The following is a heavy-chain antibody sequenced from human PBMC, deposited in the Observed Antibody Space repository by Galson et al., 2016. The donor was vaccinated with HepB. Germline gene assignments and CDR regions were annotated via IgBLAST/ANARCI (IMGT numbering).Heavy chain of an antibody. J-gene: IGHJ4*02. CDR1: GFTFSYYW. CDR3: TRDFGYSNYD. Sequence: SLRLSCADSGFTFSYYWMSWVRQSPGKGLEWVGNIKEDGGEKNYVDSVKGRFSISRDNAKNSLYLQMNSLRVEDTAVYYCTRDFGYSNYDWGQGTLVTVSS. CDR2: IKEDGGEK. D-gene: IGHD6-13*01. V-gene: IGHV3-7*01.